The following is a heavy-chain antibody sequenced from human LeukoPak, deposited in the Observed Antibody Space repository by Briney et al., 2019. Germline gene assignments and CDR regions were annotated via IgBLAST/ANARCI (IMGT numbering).Heavy chain of an antibody. J-gene: IGHJ4*02. CDR1: SGSISSGDYY. CDR3: ARAYYDIFNGYYYFDS. V-gene: IGHV4-30-4*01. CDR2: IYYSGST. Sequence: SQTLSLTCTVSSGSISSGDYYWSWIRQPPGKGLEWIAYIYYSGSTYYNPSLKSRVTISLDTSKDQFSLKLRSVSAADTGVYYCARAYYDIFNGYYYFDSWGQGTLVTVSS. D-gene: IGHD3-9*01.